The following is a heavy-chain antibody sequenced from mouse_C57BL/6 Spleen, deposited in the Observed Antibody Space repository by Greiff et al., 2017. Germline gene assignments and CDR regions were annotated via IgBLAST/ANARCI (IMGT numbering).Heavy chain of an antibody. Sequence: VTLMESGPELVKPGASVKISCKASGYAFSSSWMNWVKQRPGKGLEWIGRIYPGDGYTNYNGKFKGQATLTTDKSSSTAYMQLSSLTSEDSAVYVCARGGSYYSTFDYWGQGTTLTVSS. J-gene: IGHJ2*01. CDR1: GYAFSSSW. D-gene: IGHD2-5*01. CDR2: IYPGDGYT. CDR3: ARGGSYYSTFDY. V-gene: IGHV1-82*01.